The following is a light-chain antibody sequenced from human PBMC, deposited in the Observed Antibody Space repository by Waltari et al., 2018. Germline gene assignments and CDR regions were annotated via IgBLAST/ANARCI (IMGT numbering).Light chain of an antibody. Sequence: QSVLTQPPSASGTPGQTVTISCSRRGSNNVGRNTKNCYQHLPGTAPKLLIYSYDLRRSRVPDRFSGSGFGASASLAISGLQSEDDGHYYCATWDDSLNGWVFGGGTKLTVL. J-gene: IGLJ3*02. CDR2: SYD. CDR3: ATWDDSLNGWV. V-gene: IGLV1-44*01. CDR1: GSNNVGRNT.